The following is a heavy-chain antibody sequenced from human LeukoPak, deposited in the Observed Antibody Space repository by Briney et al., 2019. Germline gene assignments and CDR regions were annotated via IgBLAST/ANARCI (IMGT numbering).Heavy chain of an antibody. Sequence: GGSLRLSCAASGFTFSGSGMHWVRQAPGKGPEWVAFIRYDESVKSYANSVKGRLTGSRDNSKNTLFLQMNNLRAEDTAVYYCARDLPGGAKAFNIWGLGTMVIVSS. J-gene: IGHJ3*02. CDR3: ARDLPGGAKAFNI. CDR2: IRYDESVK. D-gene: IGHD3-16*01. V-gene: IGHV3-30*02. CDR1: GFTFSGSG.